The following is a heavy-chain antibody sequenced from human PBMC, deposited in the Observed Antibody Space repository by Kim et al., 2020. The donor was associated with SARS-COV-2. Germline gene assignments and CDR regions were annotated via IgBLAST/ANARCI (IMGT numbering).Heavy chain of an antibody. V-gene: IGHV3-21*01. D-gene: IGHD2-2*01. CDR1: GFTFSSYS. J-gene: IGHJ5*02. CDR3: ARNYQLLGDWFDP. CDR2: ISSSSSYI. Sequence: GGSLRLSCAASGFTFSSYSMNWVRQAPGKGLEWVSSISSSSSYIYYADSVKGRFTISRDNAKNSLYLQMNSLRAEDTAVYYCARNYQLLGDWFDPWGQGTLVTVSS.